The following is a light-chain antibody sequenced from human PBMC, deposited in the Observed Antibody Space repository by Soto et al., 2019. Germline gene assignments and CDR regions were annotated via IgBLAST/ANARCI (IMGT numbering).Light chain of an antibody. Sequence: EIVMTQSPATLSVSPGERATLSCRASQSVSSNLAWYQQKPGQAPRLLIYGASSRAAGIPDRFSGSGSGTDFTLTINRLEPEDFAAYYCQQYHNTPITFGQGTRLEIK. V-gene: IGKV3D-15*01. CDR3: QQYHNTPIT. CDR2: GAS. J-gene: IGKJ5*01. CDR1: QSVSSN.